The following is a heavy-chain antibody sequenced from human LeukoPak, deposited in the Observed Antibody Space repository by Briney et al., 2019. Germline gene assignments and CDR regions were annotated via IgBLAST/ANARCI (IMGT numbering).Heavy chain of an antibody. J-gene: IGHJ3*02. D-gene: IGHD3-10*02. CDR2: IYHGGST. Sequence: SQTLSLTCAVPGGSISSGGYSWSWIRQSPVKGLEWIGYIYHGGSTFYNPSLKSRVTISVDKSKNQFSLKLNSVTAADTAVYYCARANRIVRGIIVTPDGFDIWGQGTVVTVSS. CDR1: GGSISSGGYS. CDR3: ARANRIVRGIIVTPDGFDI. V-gene: IGHV4-30-2*06.